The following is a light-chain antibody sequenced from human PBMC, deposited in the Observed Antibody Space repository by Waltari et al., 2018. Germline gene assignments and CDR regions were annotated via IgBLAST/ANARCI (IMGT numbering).Light chain of an antibody. CDR1: SSDVGSYNQ. V-gene: IGLV2-23*01. Sequence: QSALTQPASVSGSPGQSITISCTGTSSDVGSYNQVSWYQQHPGKAPKLIIYEGNKGPSGVSTRFSGSKSGNTASLTISGLQAEDEADYYCCSYAGSSTWVFGGGTKLTVL. CDR2: EGN. J-gene: IGLJ3*02. CDR3: CSYAGSSTWV.